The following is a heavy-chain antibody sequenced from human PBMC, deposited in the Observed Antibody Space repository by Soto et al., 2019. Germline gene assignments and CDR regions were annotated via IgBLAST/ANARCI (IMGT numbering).Heavy chain of an antibody. Sequence: EVQLVQSGAEVKKPGESLKISCKGSGYSFTSYWIGWVRQMPGKGLEWMGIIYPGDSDTRYSPSFQGQVTISADKSTSTAYLQWSSLKASDTAMYYCARHRVVAANYYYYMDVWGKGTTVTVSS. CDR2: IYPGDSDT. J-gene: IGHJ6*03. CDR1: GYSFTSYW. V-gene: IGHV5-51*01. CDR3: ARHRVVAANYYYYMDV. D-gene: IGHD2-15*01.